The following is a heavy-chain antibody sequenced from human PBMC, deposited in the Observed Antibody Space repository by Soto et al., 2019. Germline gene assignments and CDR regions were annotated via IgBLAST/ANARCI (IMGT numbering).Heavy chain of an antibody. D-gene: IGHD6-13*01. CDR1: GFTFSSYW. CDR2: IKQDGSEE. J-gene: IGHJ6*02. Sequence: EVQLVESGGGLVQPGGSLRLSCVDSGFTFSSYWMRWVRQAPVKGLEWVGNIKQDGSEENYVDSVKGRFTISRDNAKNSMYLQMNSLRVEDTAVYYCARIAASGRGWDGWGQGTTVVVSS. V-gene: IGHV3-7*01. CDR3: ARIAASGRGWDG.